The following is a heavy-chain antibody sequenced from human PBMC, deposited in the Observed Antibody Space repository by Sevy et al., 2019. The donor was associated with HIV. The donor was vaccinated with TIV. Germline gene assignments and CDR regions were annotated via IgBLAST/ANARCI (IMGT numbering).Heavy chain of an antibody. CDR2: IYYNGHI. J-gene: IGHJ4*02. CDR3: AGENAWGRGYS. Sequence: SDTLSLTCTMSGGSITSLYWNWIRQPPGKGLEWIANIYYNGHINYNPSLKSRVTLSLDTSKNQFSLRLSSVTAADTAMYYCAGENAWGRGYSWGQGTLVTVSS. V-gene: IGHV4-59*08. D-gene: IGHD1-26*01. CDR1: GGSITSLY.